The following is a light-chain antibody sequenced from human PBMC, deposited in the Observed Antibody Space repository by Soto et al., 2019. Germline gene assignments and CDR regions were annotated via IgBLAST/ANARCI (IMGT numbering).Light chain of an antibody. Sequence: DIQMTQSPSSLSASVGDRVTITCRASQSISSYLNWYQQKPGKAPKLLIYAASSLQSGVPSRFSGSGSRTDFTLTISRLQPEDLATYYCQQSYTTPWTFGQGTKVEIK. CDR1: QSISSY. V-gene: IGKV1-39*01. CDR2: AAS. CDR3: QQSYTTPWT. J-gene: IGKJ1*01.